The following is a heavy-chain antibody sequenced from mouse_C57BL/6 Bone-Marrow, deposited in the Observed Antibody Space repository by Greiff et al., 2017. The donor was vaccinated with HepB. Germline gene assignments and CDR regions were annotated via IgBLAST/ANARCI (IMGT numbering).Heavy chain of an antibody. CDR1: GFNIKDDY. J-gene: IGHJ3*01. CDR3: TTAGTTVPAWFAY. D-gene: IGHD1-1*01. CDR2: IDPENGDT. Sequence: EVKLMESGAELVRPGASVKLSCTASGFNIKDDYMHWVKQRPEQGLEWIGWIDPENGDTEYASKFQGKATITADTSSNTAYLQLSSLTSEDTAVYYCTTAGTTVPAWFAYWGQGTLVTVSA. V-gene: IGHV14-4*01.